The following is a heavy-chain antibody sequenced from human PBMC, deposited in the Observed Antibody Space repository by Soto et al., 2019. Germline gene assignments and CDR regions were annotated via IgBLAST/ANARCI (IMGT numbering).Heavy chain of an antibody. V-gene: IGHV3-30*18. D-gene: IGHD3-3*01. CDR1: GFTFSSYG. CDR3: AKDSRLITIVGARNNYYYGMDV. Sequence: QVQLVESGGGVVQPGRSLRLSCAASGFTFSSYGMHWVRQAPGKGLEWVAVISYDGRNKYYADSVKGRFTISRDNSKNTLYLQMNSLRAEDTAVYYCAKDSRLITIVGARNNYYYGMDVCGQGTTVTVSS. J-gene: IGHJ6*02. CDR2: ISYDGRNK.